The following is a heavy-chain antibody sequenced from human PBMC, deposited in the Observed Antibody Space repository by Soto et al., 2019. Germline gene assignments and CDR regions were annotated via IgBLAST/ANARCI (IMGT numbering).Heavy chain of an antibody. CDR1: GYTFTSYG. CDR2: ISAYNGNT. CDR3: ARASGVYSSGWYWGDY. D-gene: IGHD6-19*01. Sequence: QVQLVQSGAEVKKPGASVKVSCKASGYTFTSYGISWVRQAPGQGLEWMGWISAYNGNTNYAQKLQGRVTMTTDTSTSTDYMELRSLRSDDTAVYYCARASGVYSSGWYWGDYWGQGTLVTVSS. V-gene: IGHV1-18*01. J-gene: IGHJ4*02.